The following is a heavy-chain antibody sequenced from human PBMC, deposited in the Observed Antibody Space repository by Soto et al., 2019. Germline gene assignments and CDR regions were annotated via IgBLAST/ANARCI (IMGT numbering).Heavy chain of an antibody. V-gene: IGHV3-30-3*01. CDR1: GFTFSSYA. Sequence: PGGSLRLSCAASGFTFSSYAMHWVCQAPGKGLEWVALISYDGSDKDYADSVKGRFTISRDNSRNTLFLQMNSLRAEDTAVYYCARDYYKYYDSSGYYRSPVYWGQGTLVTVSS. D-gene: IGHD3-22*01. J-gene: IGHJ4*02. CDR2: ISYDGSDK. CDR3: ARDYYKYYDSSGYYRSPVY.